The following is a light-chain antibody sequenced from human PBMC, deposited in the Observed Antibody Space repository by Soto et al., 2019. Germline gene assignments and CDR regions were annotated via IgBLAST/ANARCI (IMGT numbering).Light chain of an antibody. J-gene: IGLJ3*02. CDR2: GNS. CDR3: QSYDTSLRAWV. V-gene: IGLV1-40*01. CDR1: SSNIGAGYD. Sequence: QLVLTQPPSVSGAPGQRVTISCTGGSSNIGAGYDVHWYRQFPGTAPKLLVYGNSNRPSGISDRFSASKSGSSASLAITGLQAEDEADYYCQSYDTSLRAWVFGGGTQLTVL.